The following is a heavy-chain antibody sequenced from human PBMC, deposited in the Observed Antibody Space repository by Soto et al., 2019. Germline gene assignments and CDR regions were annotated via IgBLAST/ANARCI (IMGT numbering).Heavy chain of an antibody. CDR2: IYYSGST. D-gene: IGHD3-16*01. CDR1: GGSISSGGYY. Sequence: QVQLQESGPGLVKPSQTLSLTCTVSGGSISSGGYYWSWIRQHPGKGLEWIGYIYYSGSTYYNPSLESRVTISVDTSKNQFSLKLSSVTAADTAVYYCARVPDYVWGSSRTVHFDYWGQGTLVTVSS. CDR3: ARVPDYVWGSSRTVHFDY. J-gene: IGHJ4*02. V-gene: IGHV4-31*03.